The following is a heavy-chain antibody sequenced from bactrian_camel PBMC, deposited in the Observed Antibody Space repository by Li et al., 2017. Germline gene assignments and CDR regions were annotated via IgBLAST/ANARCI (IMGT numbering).Heavy chain of an antibody. V-gene: IGHV3S55*01. Sequence: HVQLVESGGGSVQAGGSLRLSCTASGVSFADSDWGWYRQTPENECEMVSTISDDGATYYADVVEGRFTISQDNAKNTLYLQMNSLKTEDTAVYYCAFGSSRQATMTARGKGTQVTVS. CDR2: ISDDGAT. CDR1: GVSFADSD. J-gene: IGHJ4*01. D-gene: IGHD3*01.